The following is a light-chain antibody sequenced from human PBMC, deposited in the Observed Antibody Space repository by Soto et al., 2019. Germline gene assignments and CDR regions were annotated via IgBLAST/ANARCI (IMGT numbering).Light chain of an antibody. V-gene: IGLV1-44*01. Sequence: QAVVTQPLSASGTPGQRVTISCSGSSSNIGTSSVHWFQQLPGTAPKLLISTTNQRPSGVPERFSGSKSGTSASLAISGLQSEDEADYYCAAWDDSLNGHVFGTGTKLTVL. CDR2: TTN. J-gene: IGLJ1*01. CDR1: SSNIGTSS. CDR3: AAWDDSLNGHV.